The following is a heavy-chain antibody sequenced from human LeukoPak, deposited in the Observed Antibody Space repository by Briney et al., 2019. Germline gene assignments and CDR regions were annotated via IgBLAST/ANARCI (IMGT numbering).Heavy chain of an antibody. V-gene: IGHV5-51*01. J-gene: IGHJ4*02. D-gene: IGHD3-10*01. CDR1: GYSFTNYW. CDR2: IYPGDSDT. Sequence: GESLKISCKGSGYSFTNYWIGWVRQMPGKGLEWMGIIYPGDSDTRYSPSFQGQVTISADKSISTACLQWSSLKASDTAMYYCARQLLVKGTYYFDYWGQGTLVTVSS. CDR3: ARQLLVKGTYYFDY.